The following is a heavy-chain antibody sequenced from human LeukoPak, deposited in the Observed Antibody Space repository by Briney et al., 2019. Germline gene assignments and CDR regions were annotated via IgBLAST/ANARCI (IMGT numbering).Heavy chain of an antibody. CDR1: GCTFSSYA. J-gene: IGHJ4*02. CDR2: IIPILGIA. CDR3: ALCGLCQFRRDYFDY. Sequence: RASVKVSCKASGCTFSSYAISWVRQAPGQGLEWMGRIIPILGIANYAQKFQGRVTITADKSTSTAYMELSSLRSEDTAVYYCALCGLCQFRRDYFDYWGQGTLVTVSS. D-gene: IGHD3-10*02. V-gene: IGHV1-69*04.